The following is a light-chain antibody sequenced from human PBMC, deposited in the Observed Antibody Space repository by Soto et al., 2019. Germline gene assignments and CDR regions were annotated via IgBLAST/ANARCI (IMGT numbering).Light chain of an antibody. Sequence: QSVLTQPPSESAAPGQKVTISCSGTGSNIGNNYVSWYQQLPGTAPKLLIYDNNKRPSGIPERFSGSKSGNTASLTVTGLQAEDEADYYCSSCGDNDIYVFGTGTKLTVL. CDR2: DNN. CDR3: SSCGDNDIYV. J-gene: IGLJ1*01. V-gene: IGLV1-51*01. CDR1: GSNIGNNY.